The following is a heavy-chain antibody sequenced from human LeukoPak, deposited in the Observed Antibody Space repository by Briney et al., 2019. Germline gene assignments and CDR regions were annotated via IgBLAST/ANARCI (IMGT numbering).Heavy chain of an antibody. Sequence: GGSLRLSCAASGFTFSSYWMIWVRQAPRKGLEWVANIKQDGSEKSYVDSVKGRFTISRDNAKKSLYLQMNSLRAEDTAVYYCARDGGAFDIWGQGTMVTVSS. CDR3: ARDGGAFDI. V-gene: IGHV3-7*01. CDR1: GFTFSSYW. D-gene: IGHD3-16*01. CDR2: IKQDGSEK. J-gene: IGHJ3*02.